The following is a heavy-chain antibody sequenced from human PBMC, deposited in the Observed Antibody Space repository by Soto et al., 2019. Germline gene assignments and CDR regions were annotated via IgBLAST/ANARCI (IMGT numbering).Heavy chain of an antibody. CDR2: IIPIFGIT. J-gene: IGHJ1*01. CDR1: GGTFSGYA. CDR3: ARDPRSITGTTSSEDFQH. Sequence: QAQLMQSGAEVKEPGSSVKVSCKASGGTFSGYAISWVRQAPGQGLEWLGGIIPIFGITNYAQKVQNRLTIAADESSDTVYMDLRSLTSEDSAIYYCARDPRSITGTTSSEDFQHWGQGTLVSVS. D-gene: IGHD1-1*01. V-gene: IGHV1-69*01.